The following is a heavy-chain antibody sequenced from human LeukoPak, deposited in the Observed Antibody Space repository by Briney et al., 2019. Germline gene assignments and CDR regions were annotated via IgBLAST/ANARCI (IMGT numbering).Heavy chain of an antibody. Sequence: GGSLRLSCAASKFTFNSYDIHWVRQAPGKGLEWVAVISDDGGNKNYADSVKGRITISRDISKNTVYLQMNSLRAEDTAVYYCAKGPVSGSRFLFDYWGQGTLVTVSS. J-gene: IGHJ4*02. CDR3: AKGPVSGSRFLFDY. D-gene: IGHD1-26*01. V-gene: IGHV3-30*18. CDR1: KFTFNSYD. CDR2: ISDDGGNK.